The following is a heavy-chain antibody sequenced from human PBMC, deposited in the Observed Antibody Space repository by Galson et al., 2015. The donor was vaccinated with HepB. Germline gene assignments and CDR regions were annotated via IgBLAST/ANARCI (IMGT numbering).Heavy chain of an antibody. CDR3: ASSSPGPVGGAFDI. J-gene: IGHJ3*02. D-gene: IGHD3-16*01. V-gene: IGHV3-11*03. CDR2: ISSSSSYT. Sequence: SLRLSCAASGFTFSDYYMSWIRQAPGKGLEWVSYISSSSSYTNYADSVKGRFTISRDNAKNSLYLQMNSLRAEDTAVYYCASSSPGPVGGAFDIWGQGTMVTVSS. CDR1: GFTFSDYY.